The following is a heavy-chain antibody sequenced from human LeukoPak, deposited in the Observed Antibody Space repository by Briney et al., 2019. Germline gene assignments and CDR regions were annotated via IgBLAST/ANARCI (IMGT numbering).Heavy chain of an antibody. CDR1: GVSISSHY. Sequence: SETLSLTCTVSGVSISSHYWSWIRQPPGKGLEWIGYIYYSGSTNYNPSLKSRVTISVDTSKNQFSLKLSSVTAADTAVYYCARDTGYSSSSSWFDPWGQGTLVTVSS. J-gene: IGHJ5*02. V-gene: IGHV4-59*11. CDR2: IYYSGST. D-gene: IGHD6-6*01. CDR3: ARDTGYSSSSSWFDP.